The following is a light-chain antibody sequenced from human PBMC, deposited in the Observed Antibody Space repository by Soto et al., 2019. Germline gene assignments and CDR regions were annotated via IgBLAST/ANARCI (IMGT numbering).Light chain of an antibody. CDR1: RDVGSD. V-gene: IGKV1-6*01. CDR2: AAS. CDR3: QQANTFPIP. J-gene: IGKJ5*01. Sequence: QMPQYPSSLSASVGEKIIITCRASRDVGSDVSWYQQKPGQAPKLLIYAASNLYTGVPSRFSGSRSGTEFTLTISSLQPEDFATYYCQQANTFPIPFGQGTRLEIK.